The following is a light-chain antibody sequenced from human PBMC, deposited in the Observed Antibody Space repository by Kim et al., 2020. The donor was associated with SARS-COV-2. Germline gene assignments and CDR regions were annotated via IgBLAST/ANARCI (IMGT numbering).Light chain of an antibody. Sequence: SQWDRVTLSCMASQSVNNYLAWYQVKPGQPHRLVVYDVSDRPTAILARFSGSGSGTDFTLTISSLEPEDFAVYYCHQRGGWPPSFGQGTKLEI. V-gene: IGKV3-11*01. CDR3: HQRGGWPPS. J-gene: IGKJ2*01. CDR2: DVS. CDR1: QSVNNY.